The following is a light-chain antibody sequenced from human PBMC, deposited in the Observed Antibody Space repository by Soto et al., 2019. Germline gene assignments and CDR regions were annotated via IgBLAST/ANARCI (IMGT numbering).Light chain of an antibody. CDR3: QQTYITPPYT. CDR1: QSISSY. V-gene: IGKV1-39*01. J-gene: IGKJ2*01. CDR2: AAS. Sequence: DIQMTQSPSSLSASVGDRVTITCRASQSISSYLNWYQQKPGKAPKLLIYAASSLQSGVPSRFSGSGSGTAFTLTISSLQPEDFATYYCQQTYITPPYTFGQGTKLEIK.